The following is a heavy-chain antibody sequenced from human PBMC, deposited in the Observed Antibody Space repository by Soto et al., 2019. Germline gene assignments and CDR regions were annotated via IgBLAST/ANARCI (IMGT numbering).Heavy chain of an antibody. Sequence: SVKVSCKASGGTFSIYSISWVRQAPGQGLEWMGGIIPIFGTANYAQKFQGRVTITADESTSTAYMELSSLRSEDTAVYYCARGFADYGDYVGYYYYGMDVWGQGTTVTVSS. CDR3: ARGFADYGDYVGYYYYGMDV. CDR2: IIPIFGTA. CDR1: GGTFSIYS. D-gene: IGHD4-17*01. V-gene: IGHV1-69*13. J-gene: IGHJ6*02.